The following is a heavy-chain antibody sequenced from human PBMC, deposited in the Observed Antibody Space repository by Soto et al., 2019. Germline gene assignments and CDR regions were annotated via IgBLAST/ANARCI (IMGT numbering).Heavy chain of an antibody. CDR2: IYYSAST. V-gene: IGHV4-59*01. J-gene: IGHJ3*02. CDR1: GGSISSYY. D-gene: IGHD3-3*01. Sequence: SETLSRTCTVSGGSISSYYWSWIRQPPGKGLEWIGYIYYSASTNYNPSLKSRVTISVDTSKNQFSLTLSSVTAADTAVYYCAIDSSNYDFWTGLGGAFDIWGQGTMVTVSS. CDR3: AIDSSNYDFWTGLGGAFDI.